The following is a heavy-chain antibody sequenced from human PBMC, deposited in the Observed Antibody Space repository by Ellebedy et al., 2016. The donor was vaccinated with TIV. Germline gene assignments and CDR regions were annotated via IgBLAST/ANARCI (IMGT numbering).Heavy chain of an antibody. CDR2: INNSGDI. J-gene: IGHJ4*02. CDR1: GDSISSSTYY. CDR3: ARGLGYFDY. Sequence: MPSETLSLTCTVSGDSISSSTYYWGWIRQPPGKGLEWIGSINNSGDIYYNPSLKSRVTISVDTSKNHFSLKVSPVTAADTAVYYCARGLGYFDYWGQGTLVTVSS. D-gene: IGHD7-27*01. V-gene: IGHV4-39*07.